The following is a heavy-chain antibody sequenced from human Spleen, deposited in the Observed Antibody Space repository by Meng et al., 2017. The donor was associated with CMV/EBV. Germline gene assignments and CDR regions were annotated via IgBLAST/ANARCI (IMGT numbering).Heavy chain of an antibody. CDR3: AKERVRLGYFDY. V-gene: IGHV3-30*02. Sequence: GESLKISCAASGFTFSNYGMHWVRQAPGKGLEWVAFIQYDGSTKYYGESVKGRFTISRDNSKNTLYLQMNSLRAEDTAVYYCAKERVRLGYFDYWGQGTLVTVSS. CDR1: GFTFSNYG. J-gene: IGHJ4*02. CDR2: IQYDGSTK. D-gene: IGHD5/OR15-5a*01.